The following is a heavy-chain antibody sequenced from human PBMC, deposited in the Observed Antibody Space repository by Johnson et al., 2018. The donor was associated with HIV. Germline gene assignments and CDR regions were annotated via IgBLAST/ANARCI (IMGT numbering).Heavy chain of an antibody. Sequence: VQLVESGGGLIQPGGSLRLSCAASGFTFDDYGMSWVRQAPGKVLEWVSGINWNGGSTGYADSVKGRFTISRDNAKYSLYLQMNSLRAEDTAVYYCAKSGPRAFDIWGQGTMVTVSS. CDR2: INWNGGST. CDR3: AKSGPRAFDI. V-gene: IGHV3-20*04. J-gene: IGHJ3*02. D-gene: IGHD2-8*02. CDR1: GFTFDDYG.